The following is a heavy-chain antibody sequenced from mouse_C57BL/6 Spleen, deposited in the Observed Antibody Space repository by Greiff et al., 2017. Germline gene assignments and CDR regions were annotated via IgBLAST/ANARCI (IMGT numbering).Heavy chain of an antibody. J-gene: IGHJ2*01. Sequence: EVKLVESGGGLVKPGGSLKLSCAASGFTFSSYAMSWVRQTPEKRLEWVATISDGGSYTYYPDNVKGRFTISRDNAKNTLYLQLSHLKSEDTAMYYCARDNWDYFDYWGQGTTLTVSS. V-gene: IGHV5-4*01. CDR1: GFTFSSYA. CDR3: ARDNWDYFDY. CDR2: ISDGGSYT. D-gene: IGHD4-1*01.